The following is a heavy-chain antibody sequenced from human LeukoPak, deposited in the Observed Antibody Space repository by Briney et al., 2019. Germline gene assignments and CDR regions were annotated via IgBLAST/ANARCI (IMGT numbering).Heavy chain of an antibody. V-gene: IGHV3-66*01. CDR1: GFSVSSNY. Sequence: GGSLRLSCAASGFSVSSNYMSWVRQAPGKGLEWVSLIYTGGNTYYADSVKGRFTLSRDNSKNTVYLQMNSLRVEDTAMYYCASISDLLYYFDSWGQGTLVTVSS. CDR3: ASISDLLYYFDS. J-gene: IGHJ4*02. CDR2: IYTGGNT.